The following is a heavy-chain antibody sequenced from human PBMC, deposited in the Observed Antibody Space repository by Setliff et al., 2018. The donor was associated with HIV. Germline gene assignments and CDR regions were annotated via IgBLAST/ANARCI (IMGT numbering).Heavy chain of an antibody. J-gene: IGHJ4*02. CDR3: ARLGDSGYDFRGYFDY. CDR1: GGSVCDTSYY. D-gene: IGHD5-12*01. V-gene: IGHV4-39*01. CDR2: VYYSGGT. Sequence: SETLSLTCTVSGGSVCDTSYYWGWIRQPPGKGLEWLANVYYSGGTYYNPSLNSRVTISVDTSRNQFSLKLTSVTAADTALYFCARLGDSGYDFRGYFDYWGQGKLVTVSS.